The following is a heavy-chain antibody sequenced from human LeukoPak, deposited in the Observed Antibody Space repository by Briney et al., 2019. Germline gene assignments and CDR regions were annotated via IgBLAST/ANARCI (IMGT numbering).Heavy chain of an antibody. CDR2: IIPILGIA. CDR1: GGTFSSYA. Sequence: PWASVKVSCQASGGTFSSYAISWVRQAPGQGLEWMGRIIPILGIANYAQKFQGRVTITADKSTSTAYMELSSLRSEDTAVYYCARDIGRDGYNGPFDYWGQGTLVTVSS. J-gene: IGHJ4*02. V-gene: IGHV1-69*04. D-gene: IGHD5-24*01. CDR3: ARDIGRDGYNGPFDY.